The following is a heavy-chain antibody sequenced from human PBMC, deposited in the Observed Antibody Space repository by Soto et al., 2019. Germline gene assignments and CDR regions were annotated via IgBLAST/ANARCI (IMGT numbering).Heavy chain of an antibody. CDR2: ISYDGSNK. CDR1: GFTFSSYS. Sequence: QVQLVESGGGMVQPGRSLRLSCAASGFTFSSYSMHWVRQAPGKGLEWVAVISYDGSNKYYADSVKGRFTISRDNSKNTLYLQMNSLRAEDTAVYYCAKETYSGPLDYWGQGTLVTVSS. D-gene: IGHD2-15*01. CDR3: AKETYSGPLDY. J-gene: IGHJ4*02. V-gene: IGHV3-30*18.